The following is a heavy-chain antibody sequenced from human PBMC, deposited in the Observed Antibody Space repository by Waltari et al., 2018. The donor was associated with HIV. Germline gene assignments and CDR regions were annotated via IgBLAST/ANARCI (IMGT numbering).Heavy chain of an antibody. D-gene: IGHD2-15*01. J-gene: IGHJ6*02. CDR3: TTRSRPSYYFCLDV. CDR2: IKSKTKPGTIT. CDR1: GFTFTNAW. V-gene: IGHV3-15*01. Sequence: EVQLVESGGGLVKPGASLRLSCAVSGFTFTNAWMTWVRQAPGKRREWVGRIKSKTKPGTITDDAAPGKDRFIISRDDSKNTLYLQMNSLKIEDTAVYYCTTRSRPSYYFCLDVWGQGTTVTVSS.